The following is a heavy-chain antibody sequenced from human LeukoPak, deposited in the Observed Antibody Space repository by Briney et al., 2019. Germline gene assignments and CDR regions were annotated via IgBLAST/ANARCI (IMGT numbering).Heavy chain of an antibody. Sequence: SETLSLTCTVSGYSISSGYYWGWIRQPPGKGLEWIGNIYHSGNTYYNPSLKSRVTISVDTSKNQFSLKLRSVTAADTAVYYCASELGSSWPNWFDPWGQGTLVTVSS. CDR1: GYSISSGYY. V-gene: IGHV4-38-2*02. CDR3: ASELGSSWPNWFDP. D-gene: IGHD6-13*01. J-gene: IGHJ5*02. CDR2: IYHSGNT.